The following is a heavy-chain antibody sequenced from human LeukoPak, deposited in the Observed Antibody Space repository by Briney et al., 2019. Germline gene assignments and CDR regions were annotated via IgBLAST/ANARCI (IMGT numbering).Heavy chain of an antibody. CDR2: INPNSGGT. V-gene: IGHV1-2*02. CDR1: GYTFTGYY. Sequence: GASVKVSCKASGYTFTGYYMHWVRQAPGQGLEWMGWINPNSGGTNYAQKFQGRVTMTRDTSISTAYMELSRLRSDDTAVYYCARDRRNGYNRLFDYRGQGTLVTVSS. J-gene: IGHJ4*02. D-gene: IGHD5-24*01. CDR3: ARDRRNGYNRLFDY.